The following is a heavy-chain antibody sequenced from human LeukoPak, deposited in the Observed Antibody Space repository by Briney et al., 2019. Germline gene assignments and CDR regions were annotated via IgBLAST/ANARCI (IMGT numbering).Heavy chain of an antibody. CDR2: IYYSGST. J-gene: IGHJ6*02. Sequence: SETLSLTCAVSGDPISSDIWWNWVRQPPGKGLEWIGYIYYSGSTYYNPSLKSRVTISVDTSKNQFSLKLSSVTAADTAVYYCAREEDLAYCGGDCSPGGMDVWGQGTTVTVSS. CDR1: GDPISSDIW. D-gene: IGHD2-21*02. CDR3: AREEDLAYCGGDCSPGGMDV. V-gene: IGHV4-30-4*01.